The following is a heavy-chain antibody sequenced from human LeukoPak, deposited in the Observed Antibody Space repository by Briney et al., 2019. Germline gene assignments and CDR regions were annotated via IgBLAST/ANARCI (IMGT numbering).Heavy chain of an antibody. Sequence: ASVKVSCKASGYIFTSYVLHWVRQAPGQGLEWIGWINTNTGNPTYAQGFTGRFVFSLDTSVSTAYLQINSLKADDTAIYYCARGDYETHGYQTRWGQGTLVTVSS. CDR1: GYIFTSYV. CDR3: ARGDYETHGYQTR. D-gene: IGHD3-22*01. V-gene: IGHV7-4-1*02. J-gene: IGHJ4*02. CDR2: INTNTGNP.